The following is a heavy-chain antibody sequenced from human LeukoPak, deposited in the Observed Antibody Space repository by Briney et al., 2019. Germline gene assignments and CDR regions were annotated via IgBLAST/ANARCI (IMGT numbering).Heavy chain of an antibody. CDR1: GGSFSGYY. CDR2: INHSGST. V-gene: IGHV4-34*01. Sequence: PSETLSLTCAVYGGSFSGYYWSWIRQPPGKGLEWIGEINHSGSTNYNPSLKRRVTISVDTSKNQFSLKLSSVTAADTAVYYCARRIVHYYFDYWGQGTLVTVSS. J-gene: IGHJ4*02. D-gene: IGHD2/OR15-2a*01. CDR3: ARRIVHYYFDY.